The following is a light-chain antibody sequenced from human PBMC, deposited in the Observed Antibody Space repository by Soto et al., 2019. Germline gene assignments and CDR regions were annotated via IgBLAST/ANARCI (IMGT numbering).Light chain of an antibody. CDR3: QQYGSSLT. CDR2: GAS. Sequence: EIVLTQSPGTLSLSPGERATLYCRASQSVTSSYLAWYQQKPGRAPGLLIYGASSRATGIPDRFSGSGSGTDFTLTISRLEPEDFAVYYCQQYGSSLTVGGGTKVEIK. J-gene: IGKJ4*01. V-gene: IGKV3-20*01. CDR1: QSVTSSY.